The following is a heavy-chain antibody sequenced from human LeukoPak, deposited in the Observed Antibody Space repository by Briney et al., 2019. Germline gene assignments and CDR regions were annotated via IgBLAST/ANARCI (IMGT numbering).Heavy chain of an antibody. CDR1: GGSISSSSYY. CDR3: ARVKESIVVVPAAMGAFDI. CDR2: IYHSGST. Sequence: SETLSLTCTVSGGSISSSSYYWGWIRQPPGKGLEWIGYIYHSGSTYYNPSLKSRVTISVDRSKNQFSLKLSSVTAADTAVYYCARVKESIVVVPAAMGAFDIWGQGTMVTVSS. D-gene: IGHD2-2*01. J-gene: IGHJ3*02. V-gene: IGHV4-30-2*01.